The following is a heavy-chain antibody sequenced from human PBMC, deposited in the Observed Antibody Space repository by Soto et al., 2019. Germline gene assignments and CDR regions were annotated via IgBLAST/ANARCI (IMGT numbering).Heavy chain of an antibody. Sequence: GGSLRLSCAASGFTFDDYTMHWVRQAPGKGLEWVSLISWDGGSTYYADSVKGRFTISRDNSKNSLYLQMNSLRTEDTALYYCAKEGGVRYYYYYYGMDVWGQGTTVTVSS. CDR1: GFTFDDYT. V-gene: IGHV3-43*01. CDR2: ISWDGGST. J-gene: IGHJ6*02. D-gene: IGHD3-10*01. CDR3: AKEGGVRYYYYYYGMDV.